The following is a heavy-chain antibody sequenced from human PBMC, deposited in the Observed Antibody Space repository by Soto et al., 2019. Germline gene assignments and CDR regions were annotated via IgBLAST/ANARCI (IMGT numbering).Heavy chain of an antibody. CDR3: AKGGYSSSWFNPGDS. J-gene: IGHJ4*02. D-gene: IGHD2-2*01. CDR2: ISYDGRSK. CDR1: GFTFSSNG. Sequence: QVQLVESGGGVVQPGRSLRLSCAASGFTFSSNGMHWVRQAPGKGLEWVAVISYDGRSKYYGDSVKGRFTISRDNSKNTLYRQINSLRAEDTAVYYCAKGGYSSSWFNPGDSWGQGTLVTVSS. V-gene: IGHV3-30*18.